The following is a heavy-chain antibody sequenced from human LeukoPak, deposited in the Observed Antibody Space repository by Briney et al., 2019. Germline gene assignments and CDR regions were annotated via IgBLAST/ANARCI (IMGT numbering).Heavy chain of an antibody. J-gene: IGHJ1*01. CDR3: ARRVGSGWPVQH. Sequence: ASVKVSCKASGYTFSSYDINWVRQATGLGLEWMGWMNPNSGNTGYAQKFQGRLNMTRNTSIDTAYMELSSLRSDDTAVYYCARRVGSGWPVQHWGQGTLVTVSS. CDR2: MNPNSGNT. V-gene: IGHV1-8*01. CDR1: GYTFSSYD. D-gene: IGHD6-19*01.